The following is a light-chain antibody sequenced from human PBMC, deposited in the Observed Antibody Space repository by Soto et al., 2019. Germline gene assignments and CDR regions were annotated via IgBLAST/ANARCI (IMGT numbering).Light chain of an antibody. CDR2: GNS. V-gene: IGLV1-40*01. Sequence: QSALTQPPSVSGAPGQRVTISCTGSSSNIGSDYDVHWYRHLPGTAPKLLIYGNSNRPSGVPDRFSGSKSGTSASLVITGLQPEDEADYSCQSFDSSLSGSGVFGAGTKVTVL. J-gene: IGLJ1*01. CDR3: QSFDSSLSGSGV. CDR1: SSNIGSDYD.